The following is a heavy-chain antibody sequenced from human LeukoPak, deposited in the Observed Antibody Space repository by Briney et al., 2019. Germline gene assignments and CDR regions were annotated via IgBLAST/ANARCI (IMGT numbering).Heavy chain of an antibody. CDR3: ARTAYCGGDCSYFDY. CDR2: ISYDGSNK. CDR1: GFTFSSYA. D-gene: IGHD2-21*02. Sequence: PGGSLRLSCAAPGFTFSSYAMHWVRQAPGKGLEWVAVISYDGSNKYYADSVKGRFTISRDNSKNTLYLQMNSLRAEDTAVYYCARTAYCGGDCSYFDYWGQGTLVTVSS. V-gene: IGHV3-30*04. J-gene: IGHJ4*02.